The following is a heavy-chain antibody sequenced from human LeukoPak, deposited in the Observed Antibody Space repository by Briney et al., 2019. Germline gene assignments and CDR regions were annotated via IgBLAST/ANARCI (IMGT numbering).Heavy chain of an antibody. CDR2: ISAYNGNT. D-gene: IGHD1-7*01. Sequence: ASVKVSCKASGYTFTSYGISWVRQAPGQGLEWMGWISAYNGNTNYAQKLQGRVTMTTDTSTSTAYMELRSLRSDDTAVYYCARAPRSPSKLELQDYWGQGTLVTVSS. J-gene: IGHJ4*02. CDR3: ARAPRSPSKLELQDY. CDR1: GYTFTSYG. V-gene: IGHV1-18*01.